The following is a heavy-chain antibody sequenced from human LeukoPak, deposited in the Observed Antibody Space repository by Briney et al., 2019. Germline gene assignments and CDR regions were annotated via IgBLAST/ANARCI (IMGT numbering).Heavy chain of an antibody. CDR1: GYIFTSYW. J-gene: IGHJ3*02. CDR3: ARCWWFGELSAFDI. Sequence: GESLKIFCKGSGYIFTSYWIGWVRQMPGKGLEWMGIIYPGVSDTRYSPSFQGQVTISADKSISTAYLQWSSLKASDTAMYYCARCWWFGELSAFDIWGQGTMVTVSS. CDR2: IYPGVSDT. D-gene: IGHD3-10*01. V-gene: IGHV5-51*01.